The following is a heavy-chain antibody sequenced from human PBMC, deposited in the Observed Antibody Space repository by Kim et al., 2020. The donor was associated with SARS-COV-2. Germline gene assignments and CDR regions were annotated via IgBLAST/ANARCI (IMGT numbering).Heavy chain of an antibody. J-gene: IGHJ3*02. V-gene: IGHV1-3*01. Sequence: ASVKVSCKASGYTFTSYAMHWVRQAPGQRLEWMGWINAGNGNTKYSQKFQGRVTITRDTSASTAYMELSSLRSEDTAVYYCARAILPVLRYFDWLAYLGGGAFDIWGQGTMVTVSS. CDR2: INAGNGNT. CDR1: GYTFTSYA. D-gene: IGHD3-9*01. CDR3: ARAILPVLRYFDWLAYLGGGAFDI.